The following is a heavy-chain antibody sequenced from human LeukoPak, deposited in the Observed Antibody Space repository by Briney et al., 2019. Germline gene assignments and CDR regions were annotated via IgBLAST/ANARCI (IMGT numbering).Heavy chain of an antibody. Sequence: PGGSLRLSCAASGFTFSSYWMSWVRQAPGKGLEWVANIKQDGSEKYYVDSVKGRFTISRDNAKNSLYLQMNSLRAEDTAVYYCASLYGDYAVDYWGQGTLVTVSS. D-gene: IGHD4-17*01. V-gene: IGHV3-7*01. J-gene: IGHJ4*02. CDR2: IKQDGSEK. CDR1: GFTFSSYW. CDR3: ASLYGDYAVDY.